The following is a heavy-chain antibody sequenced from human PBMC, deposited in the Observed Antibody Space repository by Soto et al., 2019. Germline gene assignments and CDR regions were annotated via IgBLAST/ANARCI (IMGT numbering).Heavy chain of an antibody. V-gene: IGHV1-46*01. J-gene: IGHJ3*01. CDR3: ARPLIGNTVDL. Sequence: QAQLLQSGAEVKKPGASVKVSCKASGYTFINYFIHWVRQAPGQRLEWIGIVDPSRASADYAQKFQGRVTMTTDVSTRTVFMALSSLRSEDTAVYYCARPLIGNTVDLWGLGTTVIVSS. CDR2: VDPSRASA. CDR1: GYTFINYF. D-gene: IGHD1-7*01.